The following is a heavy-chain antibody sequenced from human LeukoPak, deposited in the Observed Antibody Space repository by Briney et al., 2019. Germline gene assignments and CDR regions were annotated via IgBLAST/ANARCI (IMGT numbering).Heavy chain of an antibody. CDR1: GFTFSSYA. Sequence: GGSLRLSCAASGFTFSSYAMSWVRQAPGKGLEWVSAISGSGGSTYYADSVKGRSTISRDNSKNTLYLQMNSLRAEDTAVYYCAKSHEGMLFLDYWGQGTLVTVSS. D-gene: IGHD2-8*01. J-gene: IGHJ4*02. CDR3: AKSHEGMLFLDY. CDR2: ISGSGGST. V-gene: IGHV3-23*01.